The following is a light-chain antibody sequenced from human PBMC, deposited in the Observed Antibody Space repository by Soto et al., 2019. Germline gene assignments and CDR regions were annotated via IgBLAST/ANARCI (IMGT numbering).Light chain of an antibody. CDR1: QSVSIN. V-gene: IGKV3-15*01. CDR3: QQYNDWPPWT. CDR2: GAS. J-gene: IGKJ1*01. Sequence: EIVMTQSPATLSVSPGERATLSCRASQSVSINLAWYQQKPGQAPRLLIYGASTRATGIPARFSGSGSGTEFTLTISSLHPEDFAVYYCQQYNDWPPWTFGQGTKVEIK.